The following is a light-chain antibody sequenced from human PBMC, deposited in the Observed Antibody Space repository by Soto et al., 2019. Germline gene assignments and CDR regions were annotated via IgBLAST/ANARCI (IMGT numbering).Light chain of an antibody. J-gene: IGKJ5*01. Sequence: EIVLTQSPATLSLSPGERATLSCRARQSVSSNLAWYQQKPGQAPRLLIYDASNRATGIPARFSGSGSGTDFTLTISSLEAEEFAVYYCQRGDTFGQGTRLEIK. CDR1: QSVSSN. CDR3: QRGDT. V-gene: IGKV3-11*01. CDR2: DAS.